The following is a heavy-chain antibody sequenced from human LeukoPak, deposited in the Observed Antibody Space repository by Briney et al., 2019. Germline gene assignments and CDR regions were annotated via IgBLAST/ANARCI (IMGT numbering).Heavy chain of an antibody. V-gene: IGHV1-3*01. Sequence: ASVKVSCKASGYTFTNYVIHWVCHAPGQRPELMGWINAGNGDTKYSHHFQGRVTITRDTSASTAYMEMSSLTSEDTALYYCARDDCGDTCYPGGYWGQGTLVTVSS. CDR2: INAGNGDT. D-gene: IGHD2-21*01. CDR1: GYTFTNYV. J-gene: IGHJ4*02. CDR3: ARDDCGDTCYPGGY.